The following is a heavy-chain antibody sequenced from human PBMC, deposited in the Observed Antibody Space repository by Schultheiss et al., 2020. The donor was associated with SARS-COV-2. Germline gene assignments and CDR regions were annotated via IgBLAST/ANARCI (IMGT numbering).Heavy chain of an antibody. D-gene: IGHD6-6*01. CDR1: GGSISSYY. V-gene: IGHV4-59*12. CDR2: INHSGST. J-gene: IGHJ6*02. CDR3: ASAEGAARLYYYYYGMDV. Sequence: SQTLSLTCTVSGGSISSYYWSWIRQPPGKGLEWIGEINHSGSTYYNPSLKSRVTISVDTSKNQFSLKLSSVTAADTAVYYCASAEGAARLYYYYYGMDVWGQGTTVTVSS.